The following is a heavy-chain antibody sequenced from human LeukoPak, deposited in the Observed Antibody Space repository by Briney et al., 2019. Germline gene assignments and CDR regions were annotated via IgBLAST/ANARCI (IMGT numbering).Heavy chain of an antibody. Sequence: SETLSLTCTASGGSISSSSDCWGWIRQPPGKGLEWIGSVYYGGTTYYNPSLKSRVTISVDTSKNQFSLNLNSVTAADTAVYYCLRAGASRRFDYWGQGTLVTVSS. V-gene: IGHV4-39*01. CDR2: VYYGGTT. D-gene: IGHD1-26*01. CDR3: LRAGASRRFDY. CDR1: GGSISSSSDC. J-gene: IGHJ4*02.